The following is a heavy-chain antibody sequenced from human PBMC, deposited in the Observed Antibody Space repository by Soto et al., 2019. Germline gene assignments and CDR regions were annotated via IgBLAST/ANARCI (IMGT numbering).Heavy chain of an antibody. CDR1: GFTVSSNY. Sequence: GGSLRLSCAASGFTVSSNYMSWVRQAPGKGLEWVSVIYSGGSTYYADSVKGRFTISRDNSKNTLYLQMNSLRAEDTAVYYCARVQRIAARPIDYWGQGTLVTVSS. CDR3: ARVQRIAARPIDY. D-gene: IGHD6-6*01. CDR2: IYSGGST. J-gene: IGHJ4*02. V-gene: IGHV3-66*01.